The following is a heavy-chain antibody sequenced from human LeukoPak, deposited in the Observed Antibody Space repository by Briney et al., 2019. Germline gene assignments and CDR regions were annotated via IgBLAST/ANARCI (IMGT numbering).Heavy chain of an antibody. V-gene: IGHV5-51*01. Sequence: GESLKISCKGSGYSFTSYWIGWVRQMPGKGLEWMGIIYPGDSDTRYSPSFQGQVTISADKSISTAYLQWSSLKASDTAMYYCALRRYCSSTSFYGVRDMSWFDPWGQGTLVTVSS. D-gene: IGHD2-2*01. CDR3: ALRRYCSSTSFYGVRDMSWFDP. CDR1: GYSFTSYW. J-gene: IGHJ5*02. CDR2: IYPGDSDT.